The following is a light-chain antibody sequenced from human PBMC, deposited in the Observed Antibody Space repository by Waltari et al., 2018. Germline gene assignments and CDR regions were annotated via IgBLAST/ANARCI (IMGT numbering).Light chain of an antibody. V-gene: IGKV3-20*01. CDR2: GAT. CDR1: QSISSSY. CDR3: QLYGGSPRT. J-gene: IGKJ1*01. Sequence: EIVLTQSPGTLSLSRGERASLSCRASQSISSSYLAWYQQKPGQAPRLLIYGATNRATGIPDRFSGSGSGTDFTLTISRLDPEDIAVYYCQLYGGSPRTFGPGTKLEIK.